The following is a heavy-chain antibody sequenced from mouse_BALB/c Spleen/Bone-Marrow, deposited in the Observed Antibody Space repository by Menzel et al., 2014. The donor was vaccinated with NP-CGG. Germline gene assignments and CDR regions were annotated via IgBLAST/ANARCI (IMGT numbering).Heavy chain of an antibody. Sequence: EVQRVESGGGLVKPGGSLKLSCAASGFTFSGYAMSWVRQTPEKRLEWVASISSGGITYYPDSVKGRFTISRDNARNILYLQMSSLRSEDTAMYYCAGITTVDYWGQGTSVTVSS. V-gene: IGHV5-6-5*01. CDR2: ISSGGIT. J-gene: IGHJ4*01. D-gene: IGHD1-1*01. CDR3: AGITTVDY. CDR1: GFTFSGYA.